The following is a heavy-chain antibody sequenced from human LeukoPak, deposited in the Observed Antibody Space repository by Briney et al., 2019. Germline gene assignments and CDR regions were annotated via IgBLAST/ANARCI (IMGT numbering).Heavy chain of an antibody. J-gene: IGHJ4*02. CDR3: ARDGVAPGIYFDY. Sequence: GGSLRLSCAASRFTFSSYGMHWVRQAPGKGLEWVADIKYDGSEKYYVDSVRGRFTISRDNARNSMYLQMSSLRAEDTAVYYCARDGVAPGIYFDYWGQGTLVTVSS. V-gene: IGHV3-7*01. D-gene: IGHD6-13*01. CDR2: IKYDGSEK. CDR1: RFTFSSYG.